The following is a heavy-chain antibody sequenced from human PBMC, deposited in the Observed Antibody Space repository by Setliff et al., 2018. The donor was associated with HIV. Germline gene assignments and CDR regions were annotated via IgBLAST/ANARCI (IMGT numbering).Heavy chain of an antibody. CDR3: ARGGVYYYDSSGWSMDY. J-gene: IGHJ4*02. CDR1: GGTFSSYA. Sequence: PVKVSCKASGGTFSSYAISWVRQAPGQGLDWMGGIIPVFGTTNYAQKFQGRVTITADESTSTAYMELSSLRSEDTAVYYCARGGVYYYDSSGWSMDYWGQGTLVTVSS. V-gene: IGHV1-69*13. CDR2: IIPVFGTT. D-gene: IGHD3-22*01.